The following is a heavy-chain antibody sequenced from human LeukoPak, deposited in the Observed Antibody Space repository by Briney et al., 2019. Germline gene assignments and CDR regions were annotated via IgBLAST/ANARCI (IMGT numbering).Heavy chain of an antibody. V-gene: IGHV3-21*01. D-gene: IGHD3-3*01. Sequence: GGSLRLSCAASGFTFSSYSMNWVRQAPGKGLEWVSSISSSSSYIYYADSVKGRFTISRDNAKNSLYLQMNSLRAEDTAVYYCARDLTIFGVVIVDYGMDVWGQGTTVIVSS. CDR2: ISSSSSYI. CDR3: ARDLTIFGVVIVDYGMDV. CDR1: GFTFSSYS. J-gene: IGHJ6*02.